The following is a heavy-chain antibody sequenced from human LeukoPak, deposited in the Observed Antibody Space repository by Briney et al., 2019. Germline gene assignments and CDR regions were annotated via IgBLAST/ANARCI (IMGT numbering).Heavy chain of an antibody. D-gene: IGHD2-2*01. CDR3: ARDTDIVVVPAADPIGY. J-gene: IGHJ4*02. V-gene: IGHV4-59*01. CDR2: IYYSGST. Sequence: SETLSLTCTVSGGSISSYYSSWIREPPGKGLEWIGYIYYSGSTNYNPSLKCRVTISVDTSKNQFSLKLSSVTAADTAVYYCARDTDIVVVPAADPIGYWGQGTLVTVSS. CDR1: GGSISSYY.